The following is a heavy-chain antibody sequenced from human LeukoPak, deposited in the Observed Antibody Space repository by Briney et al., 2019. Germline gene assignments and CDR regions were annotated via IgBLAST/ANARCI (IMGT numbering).Heavy chain of an antibody. Sequence: GGSLRLSCAASGFTFSNYMVHWVCQAPGKGLVWVSRIKSDGITITYADSVKGRFTISRDNAKNTLYLQMNSLRAEDTAVYYCLRDLNWSLDQWGQGTLVTVSS. CDR3: LRDLNWSLDQ. J-gene: IGHJ4*02. D-gene: IGHD1-20*01. CDR1: GFTFSNYM. CDR2: IKSDGITI. V-gene: IGHV3-74*01.